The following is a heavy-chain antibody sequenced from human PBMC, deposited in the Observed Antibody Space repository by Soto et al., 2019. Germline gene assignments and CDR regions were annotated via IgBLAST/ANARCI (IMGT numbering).Heavy chain of an antibody. V-gene: IGHV3-23*01. J-gene: IGHJ4*02. CDR1: GFTFTNYV. CDR3: GNPRGPTVSMSRRYIAY. D-gene: IGHD4-17*01. CDR2: ISGSGDNS. Sequence: QPGGSLRLSCAASGFTFTNYVMGWVRQAPGKGLEWVSVISGSGDNSYYAGSVKGRFTISRDNSRKTVYLQMDSLSVEDTAVYYCGNPRGPTVSMSRRYIAYWGQGVLVTVSS.